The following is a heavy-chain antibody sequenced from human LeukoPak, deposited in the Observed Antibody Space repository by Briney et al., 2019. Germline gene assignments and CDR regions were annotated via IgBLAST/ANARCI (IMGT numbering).Heavy chain of an antibody. CDR3: ARGGQGAGAPRAYDI. Sequence: ASVKVSCKAFGYTFTGHYMHWVRQAPGQGLEWMGWINPNSGGTNYAQKFQGRVTMTTDTSISTVYMEVNRLVSDDTAVYFCARGGQGAGAPRAYDIWGQGTMVTVS. J-gene: IGHJ3*02. CDR2: INPNSGGT. D-gene: IGHD6-13*01. V-gene: IGHV1-2*02. CDR1: GYTFTGHY.